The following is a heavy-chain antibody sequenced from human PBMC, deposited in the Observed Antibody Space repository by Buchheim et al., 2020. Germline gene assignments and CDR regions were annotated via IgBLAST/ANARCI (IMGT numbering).Heavy chain of an antibody. D-gene: IGHD3-10*01. J-gene: IGHJ6*02. CDR1: GYTFTGYY. Sequence: QVQLVQSGAEVKKPGASVKVSCKASGYTFTGYYMHWVRQAPGQGLEWMGWINPNSGGKNYAQKFQGWVTMTRDTSISTAYMELSRLRSDDTAVYYCARSGIWFGELSDYYGMDVWGQGTT. CDR3: ARSGIWFGELSDYYGMDV. V-gene: IGHV1-2*04. CDR2: INPNSGGK.